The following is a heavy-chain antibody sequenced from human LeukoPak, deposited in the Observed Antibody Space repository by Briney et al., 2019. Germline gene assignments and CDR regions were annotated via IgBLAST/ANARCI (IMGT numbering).Heavy chain of an antibody. CDR1: GFTFSSQA. CDR2: ISGSGGGT. J-gene: IGHJ3*02. CDR3: ARAVGYGGGSYGFDI. V-gene: IGHV3-23*01. D-gene: IGHD3-10*01. Sequence: GGSLRLSCAASGFTFSSQAMSWVRQAPGKGLEWVSAISGSGGGTYYADSVKGRFTISRDNSMDTLYLQMNSLRAEDTAVYYCARAVGYGGGSYGFDIWGQGTTVTVSS.